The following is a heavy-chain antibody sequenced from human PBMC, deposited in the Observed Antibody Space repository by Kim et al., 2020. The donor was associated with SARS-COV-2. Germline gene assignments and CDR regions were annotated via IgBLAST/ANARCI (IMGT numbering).Heavy chain of an antibody. V-gene: IGHV1-46*01. CDR1: GYTFTNYV. Sequence: ASVKVSCKASGYTFTNYVVQWVRQATGQGLEWMGASNPSNGDTNIGQKFRARVTLTRDTSTSTVYMELSSLGSEDTGVYYFAREPPW. CDR3: AREPP. J-gene: IGHJ5*02. CDR2: SNPSNGDT.